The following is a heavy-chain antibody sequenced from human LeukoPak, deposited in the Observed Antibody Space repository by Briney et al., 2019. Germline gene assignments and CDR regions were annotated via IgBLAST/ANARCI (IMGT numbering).Heavy chain of an antibody. CDR1: EFTFSSYW. Sequence: AGGSLRLSCVASEFTFSSYWMHWVRQAPGEGLVWVSVINSDGSTTLYADSVKGRFTISRDSAKNTLYLQMNSLRAEDTAVYYCAGLRGKITTIDYWGQGTLVTVSS. D-gene: IGHD4-11*01. CDR3: AGLRGKITTIDY. V-gene: IGHV3-74*03. CDR2: INSDGSTT. J-gene: IGHJ4*02.